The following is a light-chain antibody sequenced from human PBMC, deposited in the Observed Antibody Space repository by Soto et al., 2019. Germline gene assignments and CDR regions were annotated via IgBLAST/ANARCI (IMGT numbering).Light chain of an antibody. V-gene: IGKV3-20*01. CDR2: GAS. CDR3: QHYVRSPFT. Sequence: EIVLTQSPGTLSLSPGERATLSCRASQSVSSNNLAWYQQRPGQAPRVVIYGASTRATGIPERFSGSGAGTDFTLTISRLEPEDFAVYYCQHYVRSPFTFGPGTKVDIK. J-gene: IGKJ3*01. CDR1: QSVSSNN.